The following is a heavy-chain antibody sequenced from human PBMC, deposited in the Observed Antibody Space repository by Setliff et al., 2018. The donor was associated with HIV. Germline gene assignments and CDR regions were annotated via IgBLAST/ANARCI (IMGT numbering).Heavy chain of an antibody. Sequence: ASVKVSCKASGYTFTSYDISWVRQAPGQGLEWMGWISAYNGNTNYAQKLQGRVTMTRGTSISTAYMELSRLRSDDTALYYCARSTTADWGQGTMVTVSS. V-gene: IGHV1-18*01. CDR3: ARSTTAD. J-gene: IGHJ4*02. CDR2: ISAYNGNT. CDR1: GYTFTSYD. D-gene: IGHD4-17*01.